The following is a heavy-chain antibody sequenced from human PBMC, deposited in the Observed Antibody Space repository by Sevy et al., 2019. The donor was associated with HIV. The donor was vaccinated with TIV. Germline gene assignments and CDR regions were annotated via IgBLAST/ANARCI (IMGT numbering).Heavy chain of an antibody. CDR3: VKTGRARSSDFQY. Sequence: GGSLRLSCAASGFTFDDCTMHWVRQAPGKGLEWVSLISWDSDNTYYADSVKGRFTISRDNSKNSLYLQMNSLRIEDSALYYCVKTGRARSSDFQYWGQGTLVTVSS. CDR1: GFTFDDCT. J-gene: IGHJ1*01. CDR2: ISWDSDNT. D-gene: IGHD3-10*01. V-gene: IGHV3-43*01.